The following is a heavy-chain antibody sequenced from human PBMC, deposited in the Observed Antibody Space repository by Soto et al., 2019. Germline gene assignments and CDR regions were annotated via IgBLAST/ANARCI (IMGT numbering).Heavy chain of an antibody. D-gene: IGHD3-22*01. CDR3: ASYYYDSSGSLGRYYYYGMDV. CDR1: GYTFSTYG. CDR2: ISAYNGNT. V-gene: IGHV1-18*01. Sequence: ASVKVSCKASGYTFSTYGISWVRQAPGQGLERMGWISAYNGNTNYAQKLQGRVTMTTDTSTSTAYMELRSLRSDDTAVYYCASYYYDSSGSLGRYYYYGMDVWGQGTTVTVSS. J-gene: IGHJ6*02.